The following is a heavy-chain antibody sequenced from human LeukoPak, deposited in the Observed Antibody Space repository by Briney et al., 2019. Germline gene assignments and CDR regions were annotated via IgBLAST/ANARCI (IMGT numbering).Heavy chain of an antibody. Sequence: GGSLRLSCAASGFTFSSYAMHWVSQAPGKGLEYVSAISSNGGSTYYANSVKGRFTISRDNSKNTLYLQMGSLRAEDMAVYYCARSPETYYYDSSGSGYYYYGMDVWGQGTTVTVSS. J-gene: IGHJ6*02. CDR1: GFTFSSYA. CDR2: ISSNGGST. CDR3: ARSPETYYYDSSGSGYYYYGMDV. V-gene: IGHV3-64*01. D-gene: IGHD3-22*01.